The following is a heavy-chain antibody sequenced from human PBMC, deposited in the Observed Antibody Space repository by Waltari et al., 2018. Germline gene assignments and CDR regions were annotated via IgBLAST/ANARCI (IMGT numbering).Heavy chain of an antibody. CDR2: IYHTGST. D-gene: IGHD6-13*01. Sequence: QVQLQESGPGLVKPSGTLSLTCGVSGGSISNNNWWSWVRQSPGKGLEYIGEIYHTGSTRYNPSLKSRVTISLDKSKNQLSLNLTSVTAADTAVYFCARAHSSSWLDYWGQGTLVTVSS. V-gene: IGHV4-4*02. CDR3: ARAHSSSWLDY. J-gene: IGHJ4*02. CDR1: GGSISNNNW.